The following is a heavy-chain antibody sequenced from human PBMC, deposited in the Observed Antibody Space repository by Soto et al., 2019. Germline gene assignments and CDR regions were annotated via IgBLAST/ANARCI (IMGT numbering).Heavy chain of an antibody. D-gene: IGHD6-19*01. V-gene: IGHV1-2*04. CDR1: GYTLTGYY. CDR2: INPNSGGT. J-gene: IGHJ4*02. CDR3: ARARVRQWLAFDY. Sequence: ASVKVSCKASGYTLTGYYMHWVRQAPGQGLEWMGWINPNSGGTNYAQKFQGWVTMTRDTSISTAYMELSRLRSDDTAVYYCARARVRQWLAFDYWGQGTLVTVSS.